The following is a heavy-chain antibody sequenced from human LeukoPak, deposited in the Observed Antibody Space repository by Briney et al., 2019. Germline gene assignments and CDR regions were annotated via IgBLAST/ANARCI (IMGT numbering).Heavy chain of an antibody. CDR2: ISSSGSTI. V-gene: IGHV3-48*03. Sequence: PGGSLRLSCAASGFTFSSYEMNWVRQAPGKGLEWVSYISSSGSTIYYADSVKGRFTISRDNAKNSLYLQMNSLRAEDTAVYYCARATVYYYGSGSYKGGDFDYWGQGTLVTVSS. D-gene: IGHD3-10*01. CDR1: GFTFSSYE. J-gene: IGHJ4*02. CDR3: ARATVYYYGSGSYKGGDFDY.